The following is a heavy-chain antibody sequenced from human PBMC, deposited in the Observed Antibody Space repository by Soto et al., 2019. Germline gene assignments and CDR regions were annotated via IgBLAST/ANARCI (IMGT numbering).Heavy chain of an antibody. D-gene: IGHD4-17*01. CDR3: ARDRDDYGDHTHDY. CDR1: GFTFSSYS. CDR2: ISSSSSYI. J-gene: IGHJ4*02. Sequence: GGSLRLSCAASGFTFSSYSMNWVRQAPGKGLEWVSSISSSSSYIYYADSVKGRFTISRDNAKNSLYLQMNSLRAEDTAVYYCARDRDDYGDHTHDYWGQGTLVTVSS. V-gene: IGHV3-21*01.